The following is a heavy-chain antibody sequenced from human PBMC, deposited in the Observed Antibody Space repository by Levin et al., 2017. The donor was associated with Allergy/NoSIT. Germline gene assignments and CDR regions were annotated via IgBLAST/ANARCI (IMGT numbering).Heavy chain of an antibody. V-gene: IGHV1-69*08. CDR2: IIPVLGTV. Sequence: KISCKASGGTFRSNTISWLRQAPGQGFEWMGRIIPVLGTVNYVQPFQGRVTITADQSTDTAYMELSGLRSEDSAVYYCANFFFGSRDSDVWGTGTTVIVSS. D-gene: IGHD3-10*01. CDR3: ANFFFGSRDSDV. J-gene: IGHJ6*04. CDR1: GGTFRSNT.